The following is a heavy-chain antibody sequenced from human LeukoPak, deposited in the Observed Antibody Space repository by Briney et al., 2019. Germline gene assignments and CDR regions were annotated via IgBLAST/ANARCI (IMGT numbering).Heavy chain of an antibody. CDR3: ASDLRSYYDSSGYQGALDI. V-gene: IGHV1-69*05. D-gene: IGHD3-22*01. J-gene: IGHJ3*02. Sequence: SVKVSCKTSGGTFSSYALSWVRQAPGQGLEWMGGIIPIFDTGVCAQKFQDRVTISTDESTSTVYMELSSLRSEDTAVYYCASDLRSYYDSSGYQGALDIWGQGTMVTVSS. CDR1: GGTFSSYA. CDR2: IIPIFDTG.